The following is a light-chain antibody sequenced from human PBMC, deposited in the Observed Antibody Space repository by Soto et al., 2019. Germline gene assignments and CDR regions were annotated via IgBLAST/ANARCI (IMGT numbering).Light chain of an antibody. Sequence: QSALTQPASVSGSPGQSITISCTGTSSDVGNNNYVSWYQQNPGKAPKVMICDVTNRPSGVSNRFSGSKSGNTASLTISGLQAEYEADYYCSSFTGSSYVFGTGTQLTVL. CDR1: SSDVGNNNY. V-gene: IGLV2-14*01. J-gene: IGLJ1*01. CDR2: DVT. CDR3: SSFTGSSYV.